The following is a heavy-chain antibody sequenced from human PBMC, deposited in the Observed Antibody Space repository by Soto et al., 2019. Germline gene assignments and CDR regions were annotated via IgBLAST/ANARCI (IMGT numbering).Heavy chain of an antibody. CDR2: ISSSSRYT. Sequence: QVQLVESGGGLVKPGGSLRLSCAASGFTFSDYYMSWIRQAPGKGLEWVSYISSSSRYTNYADSVKGRFSISRDNAKKSLYLQMNSLRAEDMAVYYGARSITDYYDSSGYYDDYWGQGTLVTVSS. CDR1: GFTFSDYY. J-gene: IGHJ4*02. V-gene: IGHV3-11*05. CDR3: ARSITDYYDSSGYYDDY. D-gene: IGHD3-22*01.